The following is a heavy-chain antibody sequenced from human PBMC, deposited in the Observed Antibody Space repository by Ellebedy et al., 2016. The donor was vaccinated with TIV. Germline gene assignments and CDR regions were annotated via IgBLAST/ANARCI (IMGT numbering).Heavy chain of an antibody. J-gene: IGHJ4*02. CDR3: AGRDSGDYPYFDF. CDR1: GFTVNKNY. V-gene: IGHV3-66*01. Sequence: PGGSLRLSCAASGFTVNKNYMSWVRQAPGKGLEWVSLIYGGGSTYYADSVKGRFTISRDTSKNTLYLHINGLRAEDTALYYCAGRDSGDYPYFDFWGLGTLVTVSS. CDR2: IYGGGST. D-gene: IGHD4-17*01.